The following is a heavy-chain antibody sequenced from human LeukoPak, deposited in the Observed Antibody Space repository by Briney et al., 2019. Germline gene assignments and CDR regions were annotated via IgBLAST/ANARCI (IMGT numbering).Heavy chain of an antibody. CDR1: GFTFSSYA. D-gene: IGHD3-22*01. Sequence: GGSLRLSCAASGFTFSSYAMSWVRQAPGKGLEWVSAISGSGGSTYYADSVKGRFTISRDNSKNTLYLQMNGLRAEDTAVYYCAKGTSITMIVVVSSGHDAFDIWGQGTMVTVSS. J-gene: IGHJ3*02. CDR3: AKGTSITMIVVVSSGHDAFDI. V-gene: IGHV3-23*01. CDR2: ISGSGGST.